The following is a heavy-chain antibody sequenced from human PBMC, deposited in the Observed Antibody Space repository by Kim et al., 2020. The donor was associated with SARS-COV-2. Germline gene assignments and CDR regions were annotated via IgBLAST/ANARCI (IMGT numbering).Heavy chain of an antibody. CDR1: GFTFSSYA. V-gene: IGHV3-30-3*01. Sequence: GGSLRLSCAASGFTFSSYAMHWVRQAPGKGLEWVAVISYDGSNKYYADSVKGRFTISRDNSKNTLYLQMNSLRAEDTAVYYCARGSGVRRYSYGTTVVHYWGQGTLVTVSS. CDR3: ARGSGVRRYSYGTTVVHY. D-gene: IGHD5-18*01. J-gene: IGHJ4*02. CDR2: ISYDGSNK.